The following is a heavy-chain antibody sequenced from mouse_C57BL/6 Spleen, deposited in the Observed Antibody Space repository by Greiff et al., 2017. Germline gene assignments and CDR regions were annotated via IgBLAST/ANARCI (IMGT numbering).Heavy chain of an antibody. CDR3: ARSGGSYYAMDY. CDR2: IYPGSGST. Sequence: QVQLQQPGAELVKPGASVKMSCKASGYTFTSYWITWVKQRPGQGLEWIGDIYPGSGSTNYNEKFKSKATLTVDTSSSTAYMQLSSLTSEDSAVYYCARSGGSYYAMDYWGQGTLVTVSS. CDR1: GYTFTSYW. V-gene: IGHV1-55*01. D-gene: IGHD1-1*02. J-gene: IGHJ4*01.